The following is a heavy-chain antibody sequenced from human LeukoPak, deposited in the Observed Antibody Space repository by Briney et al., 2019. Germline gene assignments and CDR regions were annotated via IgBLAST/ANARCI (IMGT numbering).Heavy chain of an antibody. D-gene: IGHD6-13*01. CDR2: INHSGST. V-gene: IGHV4-34*01. J-gene: IGHJ4*02. CDR1: GGSFSGYY. Sequence: PSETLSLTCAVYGGSFSGYYWSWIRQPPGKGLEWIGEINHSGSTNYNPSLKSRVTISVDTSKNQFSLKLSSVTAADTAVYYCASISHRNSRWGQGTLVTVSS. CDR3: ASISHRNSR.